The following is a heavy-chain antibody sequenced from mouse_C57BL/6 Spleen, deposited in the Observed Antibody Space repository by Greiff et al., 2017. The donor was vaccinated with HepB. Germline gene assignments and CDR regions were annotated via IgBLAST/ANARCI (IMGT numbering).Heavy chain of an antibody. V-gene: IGHV1-54*01. CDR3: ARWGVEGWFAY. J-gene: IGHJ3*01. D-gene: IGHD1-1*01. CDR2: INPGSGGT. CDR1: GYAFTNYL. Sequence: VQLQQSGAELVRPRTSVKVSCKASGYAFTNYLIEWVKQRPGQGLEWIGVINPGSGGTNYNEKFKGKATLTADKSSSTAYMQLSSLTSEDSAVYFCARWGVEGWFAYWGQGTLVTVSA.